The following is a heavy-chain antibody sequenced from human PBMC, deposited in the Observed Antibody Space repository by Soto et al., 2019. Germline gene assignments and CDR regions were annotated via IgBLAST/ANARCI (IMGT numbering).Heavy chain of an antibody. V-gene: IGHV4-31*03. D-gene: IGHD3-10*01. J-gene: IGHJ5*02. CDR2: TSYSGGT. Sequence: QVQLQESGPGLVRPSQTLSLRCTVSGGSISNSANHWSWIRQHPGEGLGWIGYTSYSGGTYYRPSLKGRVTMSIDASKNQFSLKLSSVTAADTAVYYCAKGVRGVPNWVDPWGQGTLVTVSS. CDR1: GGSISNSANH. CDR3: AKGVRGVPNWVDP.